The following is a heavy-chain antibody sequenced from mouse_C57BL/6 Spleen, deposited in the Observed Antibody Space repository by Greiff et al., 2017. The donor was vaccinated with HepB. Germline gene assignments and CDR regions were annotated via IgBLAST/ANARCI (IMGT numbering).Heavy chain of an antibody. CDR3: ARKDYGSSRAWFAY. J-gene: IGHJ3*01. CDR1: GFTFSDYG. D-gene: IGHD1-1*01. Sequence: EVQLQESGGGLVKPGGSLKLSCAASGFTFSDYGMHWVRQAPEKGLEWVAYISSGSSTIYYADTVKGRFTISRDNAKNTLFLQMTSLRSEDTAMYYCARKDYGSSRAWFAYWGQGTLVTVSA. CDR2: ISSGSSTI. V-gene: IGHV5-17*01.